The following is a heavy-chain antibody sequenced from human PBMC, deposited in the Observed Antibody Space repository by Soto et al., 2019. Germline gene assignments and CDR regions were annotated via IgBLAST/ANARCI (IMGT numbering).Heavy chain of an antibody. CDR2: ISGSGSRR. CDR1: GFNFDNV. CDR3: ARDDWSYGVPIDY. D-gene: IGHD5-18*01. V-gene: IGHV3-23*01. Sequence: VGSLRLSCAASGFNFDNVMTWVRQSPGKGLDWVSTISGSGSRRYYADSVKGRFTVSRDNSKNTLYLQMNSLRVDDTAVYYCARDDWSYGVPIDYWGQGTLVTVSS. J-gene: IGHJ4*02.